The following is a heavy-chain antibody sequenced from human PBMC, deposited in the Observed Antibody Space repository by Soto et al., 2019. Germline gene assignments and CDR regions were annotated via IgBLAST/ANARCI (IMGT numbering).Heavy chain of an antibody. CDR1: GFTFSSYA. CDR3: AAQPLYCSSTSCYGNDY. CDR2: ISGSGGST. V-gene: IGHV3-23*01. J-gene: IGHJ4*02. Sequence: PGGSLRVSCAASGFTFSSYARSWVRQTTGKGLEWVSAISGSGGSTYYADSVKGRFTISRDNSKNTLYLQMNSLRAEDTAVYYYAAQPLYCSSTSCYGNDYWGQGTLVTVSS. D-gene: IGHD2-2*01.